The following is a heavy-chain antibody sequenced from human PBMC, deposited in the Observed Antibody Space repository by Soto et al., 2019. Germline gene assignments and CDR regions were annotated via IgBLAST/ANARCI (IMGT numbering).Heavy chain of an antibody. CDR1: GGSISSSSYY. Sequence: QLQLQESGPGLVKPSETLSLTCTVSGGSISSSSYYWGWIRQPPGKGLEWIGSIYYSGSTYYNPSLKSRVTRSVDTPKNQFSLRLSSVTATDTAVYFCARSRSSGWFLFDYWGQGTLVTVSS. V-gene: IGHV4-39*01. D-gene: IGHD6-19*01. CDR3: ARSRSSGWFLFDY. J-gene: IGHJ4*02. CDR2: IYYSGST.